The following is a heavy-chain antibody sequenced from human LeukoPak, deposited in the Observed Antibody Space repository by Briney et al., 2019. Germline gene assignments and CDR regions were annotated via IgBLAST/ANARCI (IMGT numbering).Heavy chain of an antibody. D-gene: IGHD6-13*01. CDR1: GDSVSSNSVA. J-gene: IGHJ3*02. Sequence: SQTLSLTCAISGDSVSSNSVAWNWIRQSPSRGLEWLGRTYYRSKWYSDYAVSVKSRITINPDTSKNQFSLQLNSLTPEDTAVYYCANSRRTDAFDIWGQGTMVTVSS. CDR2: TYYRSKWYS. CDR3: ANSRRTDAFDI. V-gene: IGHV6-1*01.